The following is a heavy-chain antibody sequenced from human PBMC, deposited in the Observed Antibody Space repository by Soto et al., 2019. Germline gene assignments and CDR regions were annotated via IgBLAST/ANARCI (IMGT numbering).Heavy chain of an antibody. Sequence: QVQLVQSGAEVKKPGSSVKVSCKASGGTFSSYAISWVRQAPGQGLEWMGGIIPIFGTANYAQKFQGRVTSTSDESTSTAYMGLGSLRSEDTAVYYCARESRYCSGGSCYFLPGIDYWGQGTLVTVSS. CDR1: GGTFSSYA. V-gene: IGHV1-69*05. D-gene: IGHD2-15*01. CDR3: ARESRYCSGGSCYFLPGIDY. J-gene: IGHJ4*02. CDR2: IIPIFGTA.